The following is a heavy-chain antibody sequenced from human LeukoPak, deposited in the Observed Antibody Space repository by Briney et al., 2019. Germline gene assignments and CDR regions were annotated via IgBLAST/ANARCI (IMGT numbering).Heavy chain of an antibody. CDR1: GYTFTSYA. CDR2: INAGNGNT. CDR3: ARGRRRGGFFDP. V-gene: IGHV1-3*01. Sequence: ASVKVSCKASGYTFTSYAMHWVRQAPGQRLEWMGWINAGNGNTKYSQKFQGRVTITRDTSASTAYMELSSLRSEDTAVYYCARGRRRGGFFDPWGQGTLVTVSS. J-gene: IGHJ5*02. D-gene: IGHD3-16*01.